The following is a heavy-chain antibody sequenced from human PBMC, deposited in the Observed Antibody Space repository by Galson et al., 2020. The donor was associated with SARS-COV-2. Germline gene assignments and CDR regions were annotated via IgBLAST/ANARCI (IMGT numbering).Heavy chain of an antibody. CDR1: GGSFSGYY. D-gene: IGHD6-13*01. J-gene: IGHJ5*02. CDR3: ARGSYSSSWYGTRWWFDP. V-gene: IGHV4-34*01. CDR2: INHSGST. Sequence: SQILSLTCAVYGGSFSGYYWSWIRQPPGKGLEWIGDINHSGSTNYNPSLKSRVTISVDTSKNQFSLKLSSVTAADTAVYYCARGSYSSSWYGTRWWFDPWGQGTLVTVSS.